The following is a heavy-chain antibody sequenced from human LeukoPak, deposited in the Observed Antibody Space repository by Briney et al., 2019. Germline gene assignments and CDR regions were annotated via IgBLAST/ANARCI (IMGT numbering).Heavy chain of an antibody. D-gene: IGHD3-22*01. CDR1: GFTFSTYS. J-gene: IGHJ4*02. CDR3: ARADDEYYDSSGYFDY. V-gene: IGHV3-21*01. Sequence: PGGSLRLSCAASGFTFSTYSMHWVRQAQGKGLEWVSFISSSGSYIYYADSMKGRFTISRDNSKNTLYLQMNSLRAEDTAVYYCARADDEYYDSSGYFDYWGQGTLVTVSS. CDR2: ISSSGSYI.